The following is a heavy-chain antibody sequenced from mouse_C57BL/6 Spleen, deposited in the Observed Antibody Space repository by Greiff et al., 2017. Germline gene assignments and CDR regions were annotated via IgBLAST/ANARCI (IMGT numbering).Heavy chain of an antibody. V-gene: IGHV1-26*01. Sequence: VQLQQSGPELVKPGASVKISCKASGYTFTDYYLNWVKQSHGNSLEWIGDINPNNGGTSYNQKVKGKATLTVDKSSSTAYMELRSLTSEDSAVYYCASEGDGSRAYWGQGTLVTVSA. D-gene: IGHD1-1*01. CDR2: INPNNGGT. CDR3: ASEGDGSRAY. J-gene: IGHJ3*01. CDR1: GYTFTDYY.